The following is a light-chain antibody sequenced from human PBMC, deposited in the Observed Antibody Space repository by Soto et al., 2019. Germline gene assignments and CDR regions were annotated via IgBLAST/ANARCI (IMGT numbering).Light chain of an antibody. V-gene: IGKV3-11*01. CDR2: DAS. CDR3: QQRSNWPLT. CDR1: QSVSSY. J-gene: IGKJ4*01. Sequence: EIVLTQSPATLSLSPAERATLSCRASQSVSSYLAWYQQKPGPAPRLLIYDASNRATGIPARFSGSGSGTDFTLTISSLEPEDFAVYYCQQRSNWPLTFGGGTKVEIK.